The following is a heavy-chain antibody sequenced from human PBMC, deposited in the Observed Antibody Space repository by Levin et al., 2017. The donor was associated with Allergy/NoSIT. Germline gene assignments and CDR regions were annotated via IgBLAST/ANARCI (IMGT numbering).Heavy chain of an antibody. CDR2: VSYSGTT. J-gene: IGHJ4*02. Sequence: GSLRLSCTVSDASISSNYWSWIRQPPGKGLEWIGYVSYSGTTNYYPLFKSRVTISLDTSKNQFSLKLTSVTAADTAIYYCARVVSGGGYTKIDYWGQGTLVTVSS. CDR3: ARVVSGGGYTKIDY. V-gene: IGHV4-59*01. CDR1: DASISSNY. D-gene: IGHD5-18*01.